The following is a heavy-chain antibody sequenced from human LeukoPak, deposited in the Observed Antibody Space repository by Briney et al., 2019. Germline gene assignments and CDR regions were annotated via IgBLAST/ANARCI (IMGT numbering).Heavy chain of an antibody. CDR1: GYTFINYG. CDR2: SSDYNDGP. V-gene: IGHV1-18*01. Sequence: GASVKVSCKASGYTFINYGISWVRQAPGQGLEWMGWSSDYNDGPNYAQNFEGRVTMTMDTSTTTAYMELRSLRSDDTAVYYCARDCEPQTKGDCFDPWGQGTLVIVSS. J-gene: IGHJ5*02. CDR3: ARDCEPQTKGDCFDP. D-gene: IGHD1-14*01.